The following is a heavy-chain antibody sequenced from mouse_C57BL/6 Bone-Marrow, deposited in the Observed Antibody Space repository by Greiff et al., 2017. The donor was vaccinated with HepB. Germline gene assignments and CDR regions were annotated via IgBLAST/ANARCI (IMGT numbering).Heavy chain of an antibody. Sequence: QVQLKQSGPELVKPGASVKISCKASGYAFSSSWMNWVKQRPGKGLECIGRIYPGDGDTNYNGKFKGKATLTADKSSSTAYMQLSSLTSEDSAVYFCARRGGSSYDFDYWGQGTTLTVSS. D-gene: IGHD1-1*01. CDR3: ARRGGSSYDFDY. J-gene: IGHJ2*01. CDR2: IYPGDGDT. CDR1: GYAFSSSW. V-gene: IGHV1-82*01.